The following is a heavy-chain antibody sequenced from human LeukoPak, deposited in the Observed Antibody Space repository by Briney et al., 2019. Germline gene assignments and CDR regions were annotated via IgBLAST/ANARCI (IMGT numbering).Heavy chain of an antibody. CDR1: GYTFTGYY. V-gene: IGHV1-2*02. CDR3: ARELSRNYGGNLRY. J-gene: IGHJ4*02. D-gene: IGHD4-23*01. CDR2: INPNSGGT. Sequence: GASVKVSCKASGYTFTGYYMHWVRQAPGQGLEWMGWINPNSGGTNYAQKFQGRVTMTRDTSISTAYMELSRLRSDDTAVYYCARELSRNYGGNLRYWGQGTLVTVSS.